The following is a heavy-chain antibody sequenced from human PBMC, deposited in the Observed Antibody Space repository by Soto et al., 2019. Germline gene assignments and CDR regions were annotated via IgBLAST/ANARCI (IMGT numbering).Heavy chain of an antibody. V-gene: IGHV4-4*02. CDR1: GGSISSSNW. CDR2: IYHSGST. J-gene: IGHJ6*02. Sequence: SETLSLTCAVSGGSISSSNWWSWVRQPPGKGLEWIGEIYHSGSTNYNPSLKSRVTISVDKSKNQFSLKLSSVTAADTAVYYCARERRGYSGYDLYYYYGMDVSGQGTTVTVSS. D-gene: IGHD5-12*01. CDR3: ARERRGYSGYDLYYYYGMDV.